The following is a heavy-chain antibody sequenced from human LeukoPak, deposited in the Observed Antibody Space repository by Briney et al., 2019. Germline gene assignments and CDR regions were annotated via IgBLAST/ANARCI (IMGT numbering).Heavy chain of an antibody. CDR2: MNPNSGNT. V-gene: IGHV1-8*03. CDR3: ARAGGPAVTTHYFDY. D-gene: IGHD4-17*01. J-gene: IGHJ4*02. CDR1: GYTFTSYD. Sequence: ASVKVSCKASGYTFTSYDINWVRQATGQGLEWMGWMNPNSGNTGYAQKFQGRVTITRSTSISTAYMELSSLRSEDTAVYYCARAGGPAVTTHYFDYWGQGTLVTFSS.